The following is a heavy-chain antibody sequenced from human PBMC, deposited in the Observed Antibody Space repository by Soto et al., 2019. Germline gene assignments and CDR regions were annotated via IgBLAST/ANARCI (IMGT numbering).Heavy chain of an antibody. CDR2: IRSKANSYAT. V-gene: IGHV3-73*01. D-gene: IGHD3-3*01. CDR3: TADWSGPTSDYYYGMDV. J-gene: IGHJ6*02. CDR1: GFTVSGSA. Sequence: GGSLRLSCAASGFTVSGSAMHWVRQASGKGLEWVGRIRSKANSYATAYAASVKGRFTISRDDSKNTAYLQMNSLKTEDTAVYYCTADWSGPTSDYYYGMDVWGQGTTVTVSS.